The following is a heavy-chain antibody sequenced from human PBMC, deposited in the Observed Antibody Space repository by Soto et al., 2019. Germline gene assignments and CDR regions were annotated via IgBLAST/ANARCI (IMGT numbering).Heavy chain of an antibody. V-gene: IGHV4-59*01. CDR3: ACGIGAIFDY. CDR1: DGSISSFY. D-gene: IGHD2-21*01. J-gene: IGHJ4*02. CDR2: IYYNGIT. Sequence: SETLSLTSTVSDGSISSFYWSWIRQPPGKGLEWIGHIYYNGITSYNPSLRSRVSLSVDTSKSQFSLKLSSVTAADTAVYYCACGIGAIFDYWGQGILVTVSS.